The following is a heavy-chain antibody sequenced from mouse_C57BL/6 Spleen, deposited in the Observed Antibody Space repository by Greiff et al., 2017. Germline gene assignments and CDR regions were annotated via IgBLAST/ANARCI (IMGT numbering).Heavy chain of an antibody. CDR1: GYTFTSYW. CDR2: IDPSDSYT. J-gene: IGHJ3*01. V-gene: IGHV1-59*01. Sequence: QVQLKQPGAELVRPGTSVKLSCKASGYTFTSYWMHWVKQRPGQGLEWIGVIDPSDSYTNYNQKFKGKATLTVDTSSSTAYMQLSSLTSEDSAVYYCAHYYGSSSWFAYWGQGTLVTVSA. D-gene: IGHD1-1*01. CDR3: AHYYGSSSWFAY.